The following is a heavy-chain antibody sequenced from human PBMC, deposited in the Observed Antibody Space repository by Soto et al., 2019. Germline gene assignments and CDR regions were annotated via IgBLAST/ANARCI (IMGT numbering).Heavy chain of an antibody. Sequence: SETLSLTCTVSGGSISSYYWSWIRQPPGKGLEWIGYIYYSGSTNYNPSLKSRVTISVDTSKNQLSLKLSSVTASDTAVYYCARDYGGNLLDYWGQGTLVTVSS. CDR1: GGSISSYY. J-gene: IGHJ4*02. D-gene: IGHD4-17*01. CDR2: IYYSGST. V-gene: IGHV4-59*01. CDR3: ARDYGGNLLDY.